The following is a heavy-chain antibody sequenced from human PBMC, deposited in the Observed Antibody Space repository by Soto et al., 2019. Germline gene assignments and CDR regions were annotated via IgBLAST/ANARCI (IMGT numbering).Heavy chain of an antibody. V-gene: IGHV1-24*01. CDR1: GYTLTELS. Sequence: ASVKVSCKVSGYTLTELSMHWVRQAPGKGLEWMGGFDPEDGETIYAQKFQGRVTMTEDTSTDTAYMELSSLRSEDTAVYYCATLAGLLGENSRTPFDYWGQGTLATVSS. J-gene: IGHJ4*02. CDR3: ATLAGLLGENSRTPFDY. CDR2: FDPEDGET. D-gene: IGHD3-16*01.